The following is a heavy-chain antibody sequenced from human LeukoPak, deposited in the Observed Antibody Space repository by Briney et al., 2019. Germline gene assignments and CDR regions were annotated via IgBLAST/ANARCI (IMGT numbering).Heavy chain of an antibody. J-gene: IGHJ4*02. CDR2: ISYDGSNK. Sequence: GGSLRLSCAASGFTFSSYAMHWVRQAPGKGLEWVTIISYDGSNKYYADSVKGRFTISRDNSKNTLYLQMNSLRAEDTAVYYCASSIAVAGRVFDYWGQGTLVTASS. CDR3: ASSIAVAGRVFDY. D-gene: IGHD6-19*01. V-gene: IGHV3-30*04. CDR1: GFTFSSYA.